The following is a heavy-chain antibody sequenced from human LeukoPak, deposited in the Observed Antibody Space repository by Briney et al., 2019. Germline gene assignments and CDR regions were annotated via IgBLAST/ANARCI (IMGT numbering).Heavy chain of an antibody. Sequence: SETLSLTCTVSGGSISRSSYYWGWIRQPPGKGLEWIGRIYYSGSTHYNPSLKSRVTISVDTSKSQFSLKLSSVTAADTAVYFCARGWDRYNWFDPWGQGTLVTVSS. D-gene: IGHD1-26*01. V-gene: IGHV4-39*07. CDR2: IYYSGST. CDR3: ARGWDRYNWFDP. CDR1: GGSISRSSYY. J-gene: IGHJ5*02.